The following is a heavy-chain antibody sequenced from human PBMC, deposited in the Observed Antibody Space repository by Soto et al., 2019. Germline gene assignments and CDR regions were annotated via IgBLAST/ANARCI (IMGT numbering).Heavy chain of an antibody. CDR2: INPSGGST. CDR1: GYTFTSYY. CDR3: ARVRGSFGPFDY. Sequence: ASVKVSCKASGYTFTSYYIHWVRQAPGQGLEWMGIINPSGGSTSYAQKFQGRVTMTRDTSTSTVYTELSSLRSEDTAVYYCARVRGSFGPFDYWGQGTLVTVST. V-gene: IGHV1-46*01. D-gene: IGHD1-26*01. J-gene: IGHJ4*02.